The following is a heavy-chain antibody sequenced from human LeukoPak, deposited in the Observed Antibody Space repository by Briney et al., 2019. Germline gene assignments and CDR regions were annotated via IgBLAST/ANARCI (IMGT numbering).Heavy chain of an antibody. CDR1: GYTFTAYY. CDR2: INPNSGGT. D-gene: IGHD3-22*01. Sequence: ASVKVSFKASGYTFTAYYMHWVRQAPGQGLEWMGWINPNSGGTNYAQKFQGRVTMTRDTSISTAYMELSRLRSDDTAVYYCARDYYNSSGFGAFDIWGQGTMVTVS. CDR3: ARDYYNSSGFGAFDI. V-gene: IGHV1-2*02. J-gene: IGHJ3*02.